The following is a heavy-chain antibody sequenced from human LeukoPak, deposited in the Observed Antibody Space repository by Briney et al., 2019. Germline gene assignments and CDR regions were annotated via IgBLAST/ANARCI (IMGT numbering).Heavy chain of an antibody. CDR1: GFTFSRYG. Sequence: PGGSLRLSCAASGFTFSRYGMHWVRQAPGKGLEWVAVISYDGSNKYYADSVKGRFTISRDISNNTLYLQMNSLRAEDTAVYYCAKDLLAYSGYDSPFDYWGQGTLVTVSS. CDR2: ISYDGSNK. D-gene: IGHD5-12*01. V-gene: IGHV3-30*18. J-gene: IGHJ4*02. CDR3: AKDLLAYSGYDSPFDY.